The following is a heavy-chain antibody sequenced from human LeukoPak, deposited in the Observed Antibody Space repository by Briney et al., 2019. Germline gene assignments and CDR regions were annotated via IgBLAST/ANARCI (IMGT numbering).Heavy chain of an antibody. CDR2: IYYSGNT. CDR3: ARDSYDILTGYYGAYYMDV. V-gene: IGHV4-39*02. D-gene: IGHD3-9*01. Sequence: SETLSLTCTVSGVSISSSNSYWGWIRQPPGKGLEWIGSIYYSGNTYYNASLKSQVSISIDTSKNQFSLRLTSVTAADTAVYYCARDSYDILTGYYGAYYMDVWGKGTTVTISS. J-gene: IGHJ6*03. CDR1: GVSISSSNSY.